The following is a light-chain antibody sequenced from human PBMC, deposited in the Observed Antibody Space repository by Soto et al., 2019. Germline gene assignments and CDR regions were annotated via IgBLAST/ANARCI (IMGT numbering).Light chain of an antibody. CDR3: QQSHNTPVT. CDR2: SAS. Sequence: DIQMTQSPSSLSASVGDRVTITCRASQSIDNHLNWYHQKPGKAPQLLIYSASTLQSEVPPRFTARGSGTDFSLTISGLQPEDFGSYYCQQSHNTPVTFGQGTNLEIK. V-gene: IGKV1-39*01. J-gene: IGKJ2*01. CDR1: QSIDNH.